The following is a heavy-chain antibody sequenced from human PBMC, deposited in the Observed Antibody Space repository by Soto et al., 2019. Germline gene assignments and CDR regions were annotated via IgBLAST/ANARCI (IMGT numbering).Heavy chain of an antibody. V-gene: IGHV4-39*01. CDR1: GGSISSSSYY. Sequence: PSETLSLTCTVSGGSISSSSYYWGWIRQPPGKGLEWIGSIYYSGSTYYNPSLKSRVTISVDTSKNQFSLKLSSVTAADTAVYYCARMGGAAIKDGYYYYGMDVWGQGTXVTVSS. CDR3: ARMGGAAIKDGYYYYGMDV. CDR2: IYYSGST. D-gene: IGHD5-18*01. J-gene: IGHJ6*02.